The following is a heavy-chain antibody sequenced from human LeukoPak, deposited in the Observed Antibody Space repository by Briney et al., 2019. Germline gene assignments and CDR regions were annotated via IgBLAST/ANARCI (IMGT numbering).Heavy chain of an antibody. J-gene: IGHJ4*02. CDR1: GFTFSSFG. CDR2: IRYDGSNK. V-gene: IGHV3-30*02. Sequence: GGSLRLSCAASGFTFSSFGVHWVRQAPGKGLEWVAFIRYDGSNKYYADSVKGRFTISRDNSKNTLYLQMNSLRAEDTAVYYCAKVLYYYDSSGYLYYFDYWGQGTLVTVSS. D-gene: IGHD3-22*01. CDR3: AKVLYYYDSSGYLYYFDY.